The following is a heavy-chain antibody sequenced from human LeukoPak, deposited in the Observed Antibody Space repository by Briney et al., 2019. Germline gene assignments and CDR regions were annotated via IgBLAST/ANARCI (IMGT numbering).Heavy chain of an antibody. CDR2: ISSSGSTI. Sequence: TGGSLRLSCAASGFTFSSYAMSWIRQAPGKGLEWVSYISSSGSTIYYADSVKGRFTISRDNAKNSLYLQMNSLRAEDTAVYYCARDRILWFGDEPIYWGQGTLVTVSS. CDR1: GFTFSSYA. CDR3: ARDRILWFGDEPIY. D-gene: IGHD3-10*01. J-gene: IGHJ4*02. V-gene: IGHV3-11*01.